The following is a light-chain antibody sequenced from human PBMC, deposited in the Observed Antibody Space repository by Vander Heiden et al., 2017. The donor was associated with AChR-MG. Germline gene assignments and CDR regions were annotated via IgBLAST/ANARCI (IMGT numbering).Light chain of an antibody. V-gene: IGLV1-44*01. CDR2: YNN. CDR1: SSNSGSNT. Sequence: QSVLTQPPSTSGTPGPRVTISCSGSSSNSGSNTVTWYQQLPGAAPKLLIYYNNQRPSGVPDRFSGSKSGTSASLAISGLQSEDEAHYYCATWDDSPNGPVFGGGTKLTV. J-gene: IGLJ3*02. CDR3: ATWDDSPNGPV.